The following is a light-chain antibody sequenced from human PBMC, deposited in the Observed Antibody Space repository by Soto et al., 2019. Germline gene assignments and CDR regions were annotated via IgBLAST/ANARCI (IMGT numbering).Light chain of an antibody. Sequence: EIVLTRSPGTLSLSPGERATLSCRASQSVSSSYLAWYQQKPGQAPRLLIYGASSRATGIPDRFSGSGSGTDFTLTISSLQSEDSAVYYCHQYNSWPRGTFGPGTKVEIK. CDR1: QSVSSSY. V-gene: IGKV3-20*01. CDR3: HQYNSWPRGT. J-gene: IGKJ3*01. CDR2: GAS.